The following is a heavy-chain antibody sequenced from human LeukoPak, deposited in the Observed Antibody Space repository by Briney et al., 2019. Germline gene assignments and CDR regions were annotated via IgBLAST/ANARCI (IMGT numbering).Heavy chain of an antibody. Sequence: PGGSLRLSCAASGFTFSNYGIHWVRQASGKGLEWGAFIRYDGTNKNYADSVKGRFTISRDNSKNTLDLQMNSLRAEDTAVYFCATGDYSYYMDVWGKGTTVTISS. CDR1: GFTFSNYG. V-gene: IGHV3-30*02. CDR2: IRYDGTNK. J-gene: IGHJ6*03. CDR3: ATGDYSYYMDV.